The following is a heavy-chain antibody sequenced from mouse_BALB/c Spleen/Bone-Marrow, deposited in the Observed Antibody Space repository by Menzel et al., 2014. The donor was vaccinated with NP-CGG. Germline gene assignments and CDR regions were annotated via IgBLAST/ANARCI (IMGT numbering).Heavy chain of an antibody. J-gene: IGHJ2*02. CDR1: GYSFTDYF. V-gene: IGHV1-37*01. CDR3: GRWAN. Sequence: VQLQQPGPELAKPGASVKISCKVSGYSFTDYFMNWVKQSHGKSPEWIGRINPYSGDTFYNQKFKAKATLTVDKSSSTAHMELLSLTSEDSAVYYCGRWANWGQGTSLTVSS. CDR2: INPYSGDT.